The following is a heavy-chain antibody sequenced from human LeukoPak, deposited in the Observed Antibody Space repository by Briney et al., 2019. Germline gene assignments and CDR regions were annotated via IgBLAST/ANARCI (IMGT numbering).Heavy chain of an antibody. V-gene: IGHV1-46*01. Sequence: ASVRVSCKASGYTFTSYYMHWVRQAPGQGLEWMGIINPSGGSTSYAQKFQGRVTMTRDMSTSTVYMELSSLRSEDTAVYYCARDEGYSSSVPPSVDYWGQGTLVTVSS. CDR3: ARDEGYSSSVPPSVDY. CDR1: GYTFTSYY. CDR2: INPSGGST. J-gene: IGHJ4*02. D-gene: IGHD6-6*01.